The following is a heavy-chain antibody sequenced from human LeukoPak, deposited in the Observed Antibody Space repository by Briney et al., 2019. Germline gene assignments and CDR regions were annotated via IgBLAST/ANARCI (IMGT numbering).Heavy chain of an antibody. V-gene: IGHV3-30*02. CDR2: IQNDGSDK. CDR3: AREGGRAAAGRFDY. CDR1: GINFRSSG. D-gene: IGHD6-13*01. J-gene: IGHJ4*02. Sequence: GGSLRLSCAASGINFRSSGMHWVREAPGKGLEWVTFIQNDGSDKSYAASVKGRFTISRDNSKNTVYLHMNSLRADDTALYYCAREGGRAAAGRFDYWGQGTLVTVSS.